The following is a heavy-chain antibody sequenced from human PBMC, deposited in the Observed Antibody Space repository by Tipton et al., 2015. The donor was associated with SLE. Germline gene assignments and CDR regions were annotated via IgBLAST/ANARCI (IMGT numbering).Heavy chain of an antibody. J-gene: IGHJ4*02. D-gene: IGHD3-3*01. CDR1: GFSFSDYA. CDR3: AGSRFLKWLCYIDY. CDR2: ISFDGSDT. V-gene: IGHV3-30*04. Sequence: RSLRLSCAASGFSFSDYAMFWVRQAPGKGLEWVADISFDGSDTYYADSVKGRFTISRDNSKNTLYLQMNSLRAEDTAVYFCAGSRFLKWLCYIDYWGQGTQVTVSS.